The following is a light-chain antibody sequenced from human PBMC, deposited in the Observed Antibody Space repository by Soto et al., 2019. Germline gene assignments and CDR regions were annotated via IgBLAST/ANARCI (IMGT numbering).Light chain of an antibody. J-gene: IGKJ1*01. CDR1: QSVSSSY. V-gene: IGKV3-20*01. CDR3: QQYGSSPWT. CDR2: GAS. Sequence: EIVLTQSPGTLSLSPGERATLSCRASQSVSSSYLAWYQQKPGQAPRLLIYGASSRTTGIPDRFSGSGSGIDFTLIISRLEPEDFAEYYCQQYGSSPWTFGQGTKVEIK.